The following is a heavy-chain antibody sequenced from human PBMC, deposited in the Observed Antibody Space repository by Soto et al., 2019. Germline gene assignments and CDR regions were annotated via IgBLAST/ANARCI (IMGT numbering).Heavy chain of an antibody. J-gene: IGHJ5*02. D-gene: IGHD1-1*01. CDR3: AANWNENWFDP. CDR2: SYYSGST. V-gene: IGHV4-31*03. Sequence: SEALPVTCTFSGGSISIGGYDWSWIRQHPGKGLEWIGYSYYSGSTYYNPSLKSRVTISVDTSKNQFSLKLSSVTAADTAVDYCAANWNENWFDPWGQGTLCTVSS. CDR1: GGSISIGGYD.